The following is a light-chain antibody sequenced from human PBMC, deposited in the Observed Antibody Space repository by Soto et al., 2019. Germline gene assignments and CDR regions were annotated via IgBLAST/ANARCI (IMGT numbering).Light chain of an antibody. Sequence: IHMTQSPPSLSVCVGYTVTLSRACSQGISNYLAWYQQKPGKVPKLLIYAASTLQSGVPYRFSGSGSGTDFTLTISSLQPEDFAVYYCQKRSNWPPGTFGHGHTV. CDR3: QKRSNWPPGT. V-gene: IGKV1-27*01. CDR2: AAS. CDR1: QGISNY. J-gene: IGKJ1*01.